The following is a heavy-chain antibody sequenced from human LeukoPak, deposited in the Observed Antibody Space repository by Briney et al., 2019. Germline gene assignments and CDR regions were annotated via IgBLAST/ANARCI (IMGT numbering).Heavy chain of an antibody. Sequence: PGGSLRLSCAASGFTFSSYDMHWVRQATGKGLEWVSDIGTAGDTYYPGSVKGRFTISRENAKNSLYLQMNSLRAGDTAVYYCARALPYRYGLDVWGQGTTVTVSS. CDR3: ARALPYRYGLDV. J-gene: IGHJ6*02. V-gene: IGHV3-13*01. CDR2: IGTAGDT. CDR1: GFTFSSYD.